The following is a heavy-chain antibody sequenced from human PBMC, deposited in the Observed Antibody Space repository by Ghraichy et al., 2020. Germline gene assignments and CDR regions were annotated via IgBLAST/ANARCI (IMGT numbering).Heavy chain of an antibody. V-gene: IGHV3-23*01. CDR1: GFTFSSYA. CDR3: AIGDYDFWSGPRGFDY. Sequence: GGSLRLSCAASGFTFSSYAMSWVRQAPGKGLEWVSAISGSGGSTYYADSVKGRFTISRDNSKNTLYLQMNSLRAEDTAVYYCAIGDYDFWSGPRGFDYWGQGTLVTVSS. J-gene: IGHJ4*02. CDR2: ISGSGGST. D-gene: IGHD3-3*01.